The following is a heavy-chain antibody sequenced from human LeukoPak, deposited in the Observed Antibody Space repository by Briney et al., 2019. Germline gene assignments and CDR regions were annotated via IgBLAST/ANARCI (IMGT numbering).Heavy chain of an antibody. Sequence: GGSLRLSCAASGFSISNYNMNWVRQAPGKGLEWLSSISSSSSTIFYADSAKGRLTISRDNAKNSLFLQMNSLRAEDTAVYYCATEPLYYYYMDVWGKGTTVTVSS. CDR1: GFSISNYN. CDR2: ISSSSSTI. J-gene: IGHJ6*03. V-gene: IGHV3-48*01. D-gene: IGHD1-14*01. CDR3: ATEPLYYYYMDV.